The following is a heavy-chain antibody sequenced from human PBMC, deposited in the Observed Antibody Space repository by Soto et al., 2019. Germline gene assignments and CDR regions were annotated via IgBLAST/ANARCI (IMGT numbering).Heavy chain of an antibody. Sequence: LSLTCTVSGGSISSGGYYWSWIRQHPGKGLEWIGYIYYSGSTYYNPSLKSRVTISVDTSKNQFSLKLSSVTAADTAVYYCARLPGYSSSYWFDPWGQGTLVTVSS. D-gene: IGHD6-13*01. J-gene: IGHJ5*02. CDR1: GGSISSGGYY. CDR2: IYYSGST. V-gene: IGHV4-31*03. CDR3: ARLPGYSSSYWFDP.